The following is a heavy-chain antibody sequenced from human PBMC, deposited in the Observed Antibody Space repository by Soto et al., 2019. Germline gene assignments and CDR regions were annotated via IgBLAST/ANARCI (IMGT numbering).Heavy chain of an antibody. CDR2: MYYSGTT. V-gene: IGHV4-39*02. Sequence: SETLSLTCTVSGGSISSSDFYWGWLRQTPGKGLEFIGSMYYSGTTYYNPSLKSRFTISRDNAKNSVHLQMNSLRAEDTAVYYCATVPWTAAASWGQGTLVTVSS. J-gene: IGHJ5*02. CDR1: GGSISSSDFY. D-gene: IGHD6-13*01. CDR3: ATVPWTAAAS.